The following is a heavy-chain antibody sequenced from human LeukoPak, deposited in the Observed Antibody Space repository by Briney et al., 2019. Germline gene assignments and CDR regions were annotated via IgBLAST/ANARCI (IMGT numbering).Heavy chain of an antibody. CDR3: ATSWLGFDY. CDR1: GLTFSTYV. Sequence: GGSLRLSCAASGLTFSTYVMSWVRQAPGKGLEWVSAISASGGSTYYADSVKGRFSISRDNSKNTLYLQMNSLRAEDTAVYYCATSWLGFDYWGQGTLVTVSS. CDR2: ISASGGST. D-gene: IGHD6-19*01. J-gene: IGHJ4*02. V-gene: IGHV3-23*01.